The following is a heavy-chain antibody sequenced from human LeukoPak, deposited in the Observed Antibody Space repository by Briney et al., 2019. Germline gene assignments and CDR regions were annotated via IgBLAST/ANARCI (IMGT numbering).Heavy chain of an antibody. CDR3: ARASSYYDSSGPGD. V-gene: IGHV3-74*01. Sequence: GGSLRLSCADSGSTFSDYYMHWVRQPPGKGLVWVARIKTDGSSSNYADSVKGRFTISRDNSKNTLYLQMNSLRAEDTAVYYCARASSYYDSSGPGDWGQGTLVTVSP. CDR2: IKTDGSSS. CDR1: GSTFSDYY. D-gene: IGHD3-22*01. J-gene: IGHJ4*02.